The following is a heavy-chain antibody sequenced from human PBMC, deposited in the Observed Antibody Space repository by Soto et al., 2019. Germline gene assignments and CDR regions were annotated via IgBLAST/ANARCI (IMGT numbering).Heavy chain of an antibody. J-gene: IGHJ4*02. CDR3: AKTEGYCSGGSCSIDD. CDR1: GFTFSSYA. Sequence: PGGSLRLSCAASGFTFSSYAMSWVRQAPGKGLEWVSAISGSGGSTYYADSVKGRFTISRDNSKNTLYLQMNSLRAEDTAVYYCAKTEGYCSGGSCSIDDWGQGSLVTGSS. V-gene: IGHV3-23*01. CDR2: ISGSGGST. D-gene: IGHD2-15*01.